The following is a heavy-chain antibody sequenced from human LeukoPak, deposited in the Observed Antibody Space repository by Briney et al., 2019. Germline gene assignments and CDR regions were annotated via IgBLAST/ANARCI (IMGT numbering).Heavy chain of an antibody. J-gene: IGHJ4*02. D-gene: IGHD2-2*01. CDR2: IYYSGST. Sequence: NPSETLSLTCTVSGGSISSGGYYWSWIRQHPGKGLEWIGYIYYSGSTYYNPSLKSRVTISVDTSKNQFSLKLSSVTAADTAVYYCARAPVVPAAGYYFDYWGQGTLVTVSS. V-gene: IGHV4-31*03. CDR1: GGSISSGGYY. CDR3: ARAPVVPAAGYYFDY.